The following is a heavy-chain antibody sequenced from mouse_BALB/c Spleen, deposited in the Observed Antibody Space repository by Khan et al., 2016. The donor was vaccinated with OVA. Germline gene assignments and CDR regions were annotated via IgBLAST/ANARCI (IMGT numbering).Heavy chain of an antibody. Sequence: QVQLKQSGAELVRPGVSVKLSCKGSGYTFTDFAMHWVKQSHAKSLEWIGVISTYYGDATYNQKFKGKATMNVDKSSSTAYMELARLTSDDSAIYYCARGSGNSRFAYWGQGTLVTVSA. V-gene: IGHV1S137*01. D-gene: IGHD1-3*01. CDR3: ARGSGNSRFAY. CDR1: GYTFTDFA. J-gene: IGHJ3*01. CDR2: ISTYYGDA.